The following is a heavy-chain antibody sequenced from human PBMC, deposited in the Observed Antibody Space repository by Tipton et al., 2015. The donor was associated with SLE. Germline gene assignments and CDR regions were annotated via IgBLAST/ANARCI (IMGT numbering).Heavy chain of an antibody. V-gene: IGHV4-39*07. CDR3: ARVQAYEGFDPFDI. D-gene: IGHD3-10*01. Sequence: TLSLTCTFSGGSISSDYYYWGWIRQPPGKGLEWIGSIYYSGSTYYNPSLKSRVTMSVDTSKNQFSLKLSSVTAADTAVYYCARVQAYEGFDPFDIWGQGTMVTVSS. J-gene: IGHJ3*02. CDR1: GGSISSDYYY. CDR2: IYYSGST.